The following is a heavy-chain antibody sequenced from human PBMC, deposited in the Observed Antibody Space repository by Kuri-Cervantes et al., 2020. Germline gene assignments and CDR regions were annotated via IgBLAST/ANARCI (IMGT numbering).Heavy chain of an antibody. V-gene: IGHV1-8*01. CDR1: GYTFTSYD. J-gene: IGHJ6*02. D-gene: IGHD6-13*01. CDR2: MNPNSGNT. Sequence: ASVKVSCKASGYTFTSYDINWVRQATGQGLEWMGWMNPNSGNTGYAQKFQGRVTMTRNTSISTAYMELSSLRSEDTAVYYCARTSYSSSWYEAYYYYYGMDVWGQETTVTVSS. CDR3: ARTSYSSSWYEAYYYYYGMDV.